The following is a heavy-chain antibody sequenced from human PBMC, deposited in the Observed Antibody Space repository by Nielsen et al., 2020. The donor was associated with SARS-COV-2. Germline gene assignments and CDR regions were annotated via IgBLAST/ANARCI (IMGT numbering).Heavy chain of an antibody. Sequence: GGSLRLSCATSGFSFNSHSMHWVRQAPGKGLEWVSFSATSSTYTYYTDSVRGRFTISRDNAKNSLYLQMNSLRDEDTAVYYCARDVYAGSYHDALDIWGQGTMVTVSS. CDR3: ARDVYAGSYHDALDI. J-gene: IGHJ3*02. D-gene: IGHD1-26*01. CDR2: SATSSTYT. V-gene: IGHV3-21*01. CDR1: GFSFNSHS.